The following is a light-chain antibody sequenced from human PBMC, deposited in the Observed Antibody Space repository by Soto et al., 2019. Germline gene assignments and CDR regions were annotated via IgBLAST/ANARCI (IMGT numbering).Light chain of an antibody. Sequence: QSALTQPRSVSGSPGQSVTISCTGTSSDVGGYSYVSWFQQHPDKAPKLMIYDVSKRPSGVPDRFSGSKSGNTASLTISGLQAEDDADYYCCSFAGSYTLYVFGTGTKLTVL. CDR3: CSFAGSYTLYV. CDR2: DVS. J-gene: IGLJ1*01. CDR1: SSDVGGYSY. V-gene: IGLV2-11*01.